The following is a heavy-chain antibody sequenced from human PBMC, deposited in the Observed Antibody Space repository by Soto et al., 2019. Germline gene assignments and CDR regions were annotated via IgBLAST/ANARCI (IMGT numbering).Heavy chain of an antibody. CDR3: ARHHGPTTSENWFDP. Sequence: GXSXKVSFKASGYTXFTYDISLVRQAPGQGLEWTGWISTYSGDTKYAKKFQGRVTITTDTSTTTAYLELRSLRSDDTAVYYCARHHGPTTSENWFDPWGQGTLGTVSS. D-gene: IGHD5-12*01. J-gene: IGHJ5*02. V-gene: IGHV1-18*01. CDR1: GYTXFTYD. CDR2: ISTYSGDT.